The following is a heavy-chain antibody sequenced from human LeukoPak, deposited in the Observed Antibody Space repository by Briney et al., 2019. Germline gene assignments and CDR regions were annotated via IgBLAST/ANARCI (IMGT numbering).Heavy chain of an antibody. J-gene: IGHJ5*02. Sequence: SETLSLTCTVSGGSISSSSCFWGWIRQPPGKGLEWIGSIYYSGSTYYNPSLKSRVTISVDTPKNQFSLKLSSVTAADTAVYYCARAWDGYCSGGSCSDSNWFDPWGQGTLVTVSS. CDR1: GGSISSSSCF. D-gene: IGHD2-15*01. CDR3: ARAWDGYCSGGSCSDSNWFDP. V-gene: IGHV4-39*01. CDR2: IYYSGST.